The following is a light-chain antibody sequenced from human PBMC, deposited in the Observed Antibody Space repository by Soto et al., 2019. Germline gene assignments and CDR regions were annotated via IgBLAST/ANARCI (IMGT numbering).Light chain of an antibody. CDR1: SSDVGFYNC. CDR2: EVN. V-gene: IGLV2-8*01. J-gene: IGLJ2*01. CDR3: SSYAGINNLI. Sequence: QSALTQPPSASGSPGQSVTISCTGTSSDVGFYNCVSWFQQHPGKAPKLIIYEVNKRPSGVPDRFSGSKSGNTASLTVSGLQAEDEADYYCSSYAGINNLIFGGGTKVTVL.